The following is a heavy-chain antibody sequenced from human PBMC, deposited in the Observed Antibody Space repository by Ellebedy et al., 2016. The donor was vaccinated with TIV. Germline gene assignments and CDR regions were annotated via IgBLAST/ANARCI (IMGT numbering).Heavy chain of an antibody. V-gene: IGHV3-7*03. CDR2: INQDGREK. CDR1: GFTSSGYW. D-gene: IGHD2-8*01. J-gene: IGHJ4*02. CDR3: AREGTPYARDY. Sequence: PGGSLRLSCAASGFTSSGYWMSRMRQGPGWGLDWVANINQDGREKNYVDSVRGRFTISRDNAKNSVYLQMNNLRVEDTAVYYCAREGTPYARDYWGQGTQVTVST.